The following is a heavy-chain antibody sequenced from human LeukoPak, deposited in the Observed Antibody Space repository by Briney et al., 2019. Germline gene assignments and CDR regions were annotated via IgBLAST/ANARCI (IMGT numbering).Heavy chain of an antibody. D-gene: IGHD1-14*01. CDR1: GFTFSSYW. V-gene: IGHV3-7*03. CDR2: IKQDGSEK. Sequence: GGSLRLSCAASGFTFSSYWMSWVRQAPGKGLEWVAIIKQDGSEKYYEDSVKGRFTISRDNAEKSLYLQMNSLRAADTAVYYCATSRTSDYWGQGTLVTVSS. CDR3: ATSRTSDY. J-gene: IGHJ4*02.